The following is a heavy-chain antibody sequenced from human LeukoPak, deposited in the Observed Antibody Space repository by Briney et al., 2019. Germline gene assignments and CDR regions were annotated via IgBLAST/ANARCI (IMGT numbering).Heavy chain of an antibody. CDR2: INPNSGGT. CDR3: ARVEVGDYVWGSYRL. Sequence: ASVKVSCKASGYTFTGYYMHWVRQAPGQGLEWMGWINPNSGGTNYAQKFQGRVTMTRDTSISTAYKELSRLRSDDTAVYYCARVEVGDYVWGSYRLWGQGTLVTVSS. J-gene: IGHJ4*02. D-gene: IGHD3-16*02. V-gene: IGHV1-2*02. CDR1: GYTFTGYY.